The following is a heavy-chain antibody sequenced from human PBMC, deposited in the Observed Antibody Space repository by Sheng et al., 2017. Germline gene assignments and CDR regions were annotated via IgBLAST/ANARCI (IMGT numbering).Heavy chain of an antibody. CDR2: IIPILGIA. D-gene: IGHD2-8*01. V-gene: IGHV1-69*08. CDR1: GGTFSSYT. J-gene: IGHJ5*02. Sequence: QVQLVQSGAEVKKPGSSVKVSCKASGGTFSSYTISWVRQAPGQGLEWMGRIIPILGIANYAQKFQGRVTITADKSTSTAYMELSSLRSEDTAVYYCARDPDFGYCTNGVCSKYNWFDPWGQGTLVTVSS. CDR3: ARDPDFGYCTNGVCSKYNWFDP.